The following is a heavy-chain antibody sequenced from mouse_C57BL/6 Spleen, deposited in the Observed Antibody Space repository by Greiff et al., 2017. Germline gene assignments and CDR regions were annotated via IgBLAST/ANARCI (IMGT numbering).Heavy chain of an antibody. V-gene: IGHV1-76*01. CDR1: GYTFTDYY. Sequence: VKLQQSGAELVRPGASVKLSCKASGYTFTDYYINWVKQRPGQGLEWIARIYPGSGNTYYNEKFKGKATLTAEKSSSTAYMQLSSLTSEDSAVYFCAREYYGSSLFAYWGQGTLVTVTA. J-gene: IGHJ3*01. CDR3: AREYYGSSLFAY. D-gene: IGHD1-1*01. CDR2: IYPGSGNT.